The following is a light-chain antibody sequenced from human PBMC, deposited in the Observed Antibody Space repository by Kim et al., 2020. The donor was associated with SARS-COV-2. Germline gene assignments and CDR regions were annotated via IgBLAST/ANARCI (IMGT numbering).Light chain of an antibody. CDR2: GAS. CDR3: KQYNNGPLT. CDR1: QGVGSN. V-gene: IGKV3-15*01. Sequence: VSPGERATLSSRTSQGVGSNLAWYRRKPGQPPGLLIYGASTGDTGIPASFSGSGSGTEFTLTISSLQSEDLAVYYGKQYNNGPLTFGGGTKVWIK. J-gene: IGKJ4*01.